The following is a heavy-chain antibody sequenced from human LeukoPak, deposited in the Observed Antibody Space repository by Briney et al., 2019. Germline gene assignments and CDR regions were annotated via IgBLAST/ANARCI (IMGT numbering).Heavy chain of an antibody. CDR3: ARGIFGVVPNSLDY. J-gene: IGHJ4*02. Sequence: SVTVSCKASGGTFSSYAISWVRQAPGQGLEWMGGIISIFGTTNYTQKFQGRVTITADESTSTAYMELSSLRSEDTAVYYCARGIFGVVPNSLDYWGQGTLVTVSS. D-gene: IGHD3-3*01. V-gene: IGHV1-69*01. CDR1: GGTFSSYA. CDR2: IISIFGTT.